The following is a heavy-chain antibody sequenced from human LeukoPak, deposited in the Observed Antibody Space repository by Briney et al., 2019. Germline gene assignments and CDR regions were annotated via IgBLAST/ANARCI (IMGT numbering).Heavy chain of an antibody. CDR3: ARAYYYDSSGYYSPLDY. D-gene: IGHD3-22*01. V-gene: IGHV4-38-2*01. CDR2: IYHSGST. CDR1: GYSISSGYY. J-gene: IGHJ4*02. Sequence: PSETLSLTCAVSGYSISSGYYWGWIRQPPGKGLEWIGSIYHSGSTYYNPSLKSRVTILVDTSKNRFSLKLSSVTAADTAVYYCARAYYYDSSGYYSPLDYWGQGTLVTVSS.